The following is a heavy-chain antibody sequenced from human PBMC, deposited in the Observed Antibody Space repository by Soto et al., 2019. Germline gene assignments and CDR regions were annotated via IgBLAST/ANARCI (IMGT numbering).Heavy chain of an antibody. V-gene: IGHV3-23*01. D-gene: IGHD1-1*01. Sequence: LRLSCAASGFTFSNFALSWVRQAPGKGLEWVSSIGANGDTTFYADSVKGRFTISRDNSKNTLYLQMNSLGAEDTAFYYCAKSIIGTRFFDYWGQGTLVTVSS. CDR1: GFTFSNFA. CDR2: IGANGDTT. CDR3: AKSIIGTRFFDY. J-gene: IGHJ4*02.